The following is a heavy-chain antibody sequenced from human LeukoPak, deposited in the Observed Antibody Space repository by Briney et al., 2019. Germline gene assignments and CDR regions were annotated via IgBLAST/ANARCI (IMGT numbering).Heavy chain of an antibody. CDR2: IQSNGSST. J-gene: IGHJ6*02. CDR1: GFTFSGFA. Sequence: GGSLRLSCAASGFTFSGFAMSWVRQAPGKGLVWVSRIQSNGSSTTYADSVKGRFTISRDNARNTLYLQMNSLRVEDTAVYYCAREAMVESMPDVWGQGTTVTVSS. V-gene: IGHV3-74*03. CDR3: AREAMVESMPDV. D-gene: IGHD5-18*01.